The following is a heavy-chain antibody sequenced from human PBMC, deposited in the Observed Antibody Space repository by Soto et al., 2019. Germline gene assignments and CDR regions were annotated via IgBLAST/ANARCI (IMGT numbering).Heavy chain of an antibody. Sequence: EVQLLESGGGLVQPGGSLRLSCAASGFTFGSYAMNWVRQAPGKGLEWVLTITASDGITYYGDSVKGRFTISRDNSKNTLSLQLNSLRAEDTAVYYCAKGSIAALEYINYWGQGTLVTVSS. D-gene: IGHD6-6*01. CDR1: GFTFGSYA. V-gene: IGHV3-23*01. J-gene: IGHJ4*02. CDR2: ITASDGIT. CDR3: AKGSIAALEYINY.